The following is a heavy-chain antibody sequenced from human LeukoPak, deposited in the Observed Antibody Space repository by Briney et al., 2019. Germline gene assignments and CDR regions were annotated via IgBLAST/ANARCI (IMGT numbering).Heavy chain of an antibody. V-gene: IGHV3-64*01. CDR3: ARVEDSSAWYYFDY. CDR2: ISSNGGST. Sequence: PGGSLRLSCAASGFTFSSYGMHWVRQAPGKGLEYVSAISSNGGSTHYANSVKGRFTISRDNSKNTLYLQMGSLRAEDMAVYYCARVEDSSAWYYFDYWGQGTLVTVSS. CDR1: GFTFSSYG. D-gene: IGHD3-22*01. J-gene: IGHJ4*02.